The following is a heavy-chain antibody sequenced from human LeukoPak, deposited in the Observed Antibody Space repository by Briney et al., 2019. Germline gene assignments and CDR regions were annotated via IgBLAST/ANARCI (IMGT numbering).Heavy chain of an antibody. V-gene: IGHV3-53*01. Sequence: GGSLRLSCAASGFTVSSNYMSWVRQAPGKGLEWVSVIYSGGDTYYADSVKGRFTISRDNSKNTLYLQLNSLRAEDTAVYYCARDWGYCSSTSCYDWFDPWGQGTLVTVSS. CDR1: GFTVSSNY. J-gene: IGHJ5*02. D-gene: IGHD2-2*01. CDR3: ARDWGYCSSTSCYDWFDP. CDR2: IYSGGDT.